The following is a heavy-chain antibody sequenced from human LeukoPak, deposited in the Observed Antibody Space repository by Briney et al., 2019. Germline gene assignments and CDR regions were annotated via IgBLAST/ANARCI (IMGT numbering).Heavy chain of an antibody. V-gene: IGHV3-48*01. CDR1: GFTFSSYW. CDR2: ISSFSGTI. Sequence: PGGSLRLACAASGFTFSSYWMSWVRHAPGKGMEWVSYISSFSGTINYADSVEGRFTISRDNSKNTVSLKMKSLRAEDADVYYCARDRHPGLTGYFDYWGQGTLVTVSS. CDR3: ARDRHPGLTGYFDY. D-gene: IGHD1-14*01. J-gene: IGHJ4*02.